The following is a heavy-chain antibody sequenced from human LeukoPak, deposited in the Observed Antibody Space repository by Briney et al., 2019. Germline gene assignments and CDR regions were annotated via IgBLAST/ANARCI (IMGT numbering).Heavy chain of an antibody. V-gene: IGHV4-39*01. J-gene: IGHJ5*02. Sequence: SETLSLTCTVSGGSISSSSYYWGWIRQPPGKGLEWIGSIYYSGSTYYNPSLKSRVTISVDTSKNQFSLKLSSVTAADTAVYYCARLYCSGGSCYGNRRNNLFDPWGQGTLVTVSS. CDR1: GGSISSSSYY. CDR3: ARLYCSGGSCYGNRRNNLFDP. D-gene: IGHD2-15*01. CDR2: IYYSGST.